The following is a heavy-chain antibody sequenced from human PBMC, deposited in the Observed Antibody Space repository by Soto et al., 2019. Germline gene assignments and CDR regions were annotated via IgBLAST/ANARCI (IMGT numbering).Heavy chain of an antibody. V-gene: IGHV1-18*01. CDR1: GYTFTSYG. D-gene: IGHD3-10*01. Sequence: ASVKVSCKASGYTFTSYGISWVGQAPGQGLEWMGWISAYNGNTNYAQKLQGRVTMTTDTSTSTAYMELRSLRSDDTAVYYCARLNVITMVRGVYYYYYGMDVWGQGTTVTVSS. CDR2: ISAYNGNT. J-gene: IGHJ6*02. CDR3: ARLNVITMVRGVYYYYYGMDV.